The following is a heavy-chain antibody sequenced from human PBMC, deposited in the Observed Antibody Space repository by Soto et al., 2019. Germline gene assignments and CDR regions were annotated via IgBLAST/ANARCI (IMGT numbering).Heavy chain of an antibody. CDR1: GFTLRIYS. CDR2: IDTRSSSI. D-gene: IGHD6-13*01. V-gene: IGHV3-48*01. Sequence: GGSLRLSCAASGFTLRIYSMHWVRQAPGRGLEWVSYIDTRSSSISYADSVRGRFTISRDNAKGSLYLQMSSLRAEDTAVHYCARDHKIPYLVNWGKGATLTASS. J-gene: IGHJ6*04. CDR3: ARDHKIPYLVN.